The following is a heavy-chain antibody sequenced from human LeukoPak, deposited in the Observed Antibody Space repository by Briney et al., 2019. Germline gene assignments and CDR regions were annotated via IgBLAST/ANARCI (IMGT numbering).Heavy chain of an antibody. V-gene: IGHV3-30*18. J-gene: IGHJ3*02. CDR2: ISYDGSNK. CDR3: AKDFYYYGSGSDAFDI. D-gene: IGHD3-10*01. CDR1: GFTFSSYG. Sequence: GGSLRLSCAASGFTFSSYGMHWVRQAPGKGLEWVAVISYDGSNKYYADSVKGRFTISRDNSKNTLYLQMNSLRAEDTAVYYRAKDFYYYGSGSDAFDIWGQGTMVTVSS.